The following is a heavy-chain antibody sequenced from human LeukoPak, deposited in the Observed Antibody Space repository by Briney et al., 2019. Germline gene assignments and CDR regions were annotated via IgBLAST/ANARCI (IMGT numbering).Heavy chain of an antibody. CDR1: GFTFDDFA. CDR2: ISSSSRYT. V-gene: IGHV3-11*05. D-gene: IGHD4-23*01. Sequence: PGGSLRLSCAASGFTFDDFALSWVRQAPGKGLEWISSISSSSRYTNYADSVKGRFTISRDNAKNSLYLQMNSLRAEDTAVYYCARDPRYGGNSEGFDCWGQGTLVTVSS. J-gene: IGHJ4*02. CDR3: ARDPRYGGNSEGFDC.